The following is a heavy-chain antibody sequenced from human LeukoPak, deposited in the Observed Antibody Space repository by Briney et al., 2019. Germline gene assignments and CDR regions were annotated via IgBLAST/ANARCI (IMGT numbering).Heavy chain of an antibody. CDR1: GGTFSSYA. V-gene: IGHV1-69*13. Sequence: GASVTVSCKASGGTFSSYAISWVRQAPGQGLEWMGGIIPIFGTANYAQKFQGRVTITADESTSTAYMELSSLRSDDTAVYYCARDNAYYDILTGYYPDYWGQGTLVTVSS. D-gene: IGHD3-9*01. J-gene: IGHJ4*02. CDR3: ARDNAYYDILTGYYPDY. CDR2: IIPIFGTA.